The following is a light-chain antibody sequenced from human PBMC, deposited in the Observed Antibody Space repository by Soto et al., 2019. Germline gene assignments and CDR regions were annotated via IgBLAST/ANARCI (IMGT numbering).Light chain of an antibody. CDR1: QSVSSY. J-gene: IGKJ5*01. CDR3: HQYGSSPQVT. V-gene: IGKV3-20*01. CDR2: DAS. Sequence: EIVLTNSPDTVSLSPGERATLSCRASQSVSSYLAWYQQKPGQAPRLLIYDASNRATGIPARFSGSGSGTDFILTISRLEPEDFAVFYCHQYGSSPQVTFGQGTRLEIK.